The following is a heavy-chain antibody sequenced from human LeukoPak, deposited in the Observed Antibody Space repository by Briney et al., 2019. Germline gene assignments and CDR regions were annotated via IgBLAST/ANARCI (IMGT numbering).Heavy chain of an antibody. CDR2: INAYSGNT. J-gene: IGHJ5*02. V-gene: IGHV1-18*01. Sequence: GASVKVSCKASGYTFTTYGISWVRQAPGQGLEWMGWINAYSGNTDYTQNLQGRLTMATDTSTTTAYMELRSLRSDDTAVYYCARGADYGDADPWGQGTLVTVSS. D-gene: IGHD4-17*01. CDR3: ARGADYGDADP. CDR1: GYTFTTYG.